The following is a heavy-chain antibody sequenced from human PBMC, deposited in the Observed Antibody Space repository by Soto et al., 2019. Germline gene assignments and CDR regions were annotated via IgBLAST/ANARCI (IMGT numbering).Heavy chain of an antibody. CDR1: GFTFSAYD. V-gene: IGHV3-23*01. Sequence: GGSLRLSFVASGFTFSAYDMNWVRQAPGKGLEWVSVVNGNGGSTYYADSVKGRFSISRDDSKNTAYLQMNSLRAEDTAVYYCRAYSYGQAVDYWGQGTLVTVSS. CDR3: RAYSYGQAVDY. J-gene: IGHJ4*02. D-gene: IGHD5-18*01. CDR2: VNGNGGST.